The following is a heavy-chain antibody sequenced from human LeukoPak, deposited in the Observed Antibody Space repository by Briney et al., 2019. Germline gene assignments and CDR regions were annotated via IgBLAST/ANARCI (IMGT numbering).Heavy chain of an antibody. CDR2: INHSGST. CDR1: GGSFSGYY. V-gene: IGHV4-34*01. Sequence: PSETLSLTCAVYGGSFSGYYWSWIRQPPGKGLEWIGEINHSGSTNYNPSLKSRVTISVDTSKNQFSLKLSSVTAADTAVYYCARAPQRGYSYGYYYYYGMDVWGQGTTVTVSS. J-gene: IGHJ6*02. D-gene: IGHD5-18*01. CDR3: ARAPQRGYSYGYYYYYGMDV.